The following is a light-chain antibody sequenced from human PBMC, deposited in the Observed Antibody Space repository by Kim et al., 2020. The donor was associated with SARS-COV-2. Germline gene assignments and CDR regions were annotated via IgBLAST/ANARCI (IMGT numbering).Light chain of an antibody. CDR3: KQYGSSPIT. Sequence: EIVLTQSPGTLSLSPGERATLSCRASQSVSSSYLAWYQQKPGQAPRLLIYGASSRATGIPDRFSGSGSGTDFTLTISRLEPEDFAVYSCKQYGSSPITYGQGTRLEIK. CDR1: QSVSSSY. CDR2: GAS. J-gene: IGKJ5*01. V-gene: IGKV3-20*01.